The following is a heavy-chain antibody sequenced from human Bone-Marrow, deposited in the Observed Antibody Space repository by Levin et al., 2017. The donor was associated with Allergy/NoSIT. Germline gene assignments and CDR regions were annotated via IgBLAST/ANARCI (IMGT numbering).Heavy chain of an antibody. CDR3: ARVPGYFDWRDAFDI. J-gene: IGHJ3*02. D-gene: IGHD3-9*01. Sequence: SVKVSCKASGGTFSSYAISWVRQAPGQGLEWMGRIIPILGIANYAQKFQGRVTITADKSTSTAYMELSSLRSEDTAVYYCARVPGYFDWRDAFDIWGQGTMVTVSS. CDR2: IIPILGIA. V-gene: IGHV1-69*04. CDR1: GGTFSSYA.